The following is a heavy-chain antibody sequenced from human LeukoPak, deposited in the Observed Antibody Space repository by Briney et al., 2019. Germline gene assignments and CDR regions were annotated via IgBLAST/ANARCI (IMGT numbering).Heavy chain of an antibody. D-gene: IGHD3-22*01. Sequence: GASVKVSCKASGYTFTSYYMHWVRQAPGQGLERMGIINPSGGSTSYAQKFQGRVTMTRDTSTSTVYMELSSLRSEDTAVYYCARGLLSGYYDSSGYPDYWGQGTLVTVSS. V-gene: IGHV1-46*01. J-gene: IGHJ4*02. CDR3: ARGLLSGYYDSSGYPDY. CDR2: INPSGGST. CDR1: GYTFTSYY.